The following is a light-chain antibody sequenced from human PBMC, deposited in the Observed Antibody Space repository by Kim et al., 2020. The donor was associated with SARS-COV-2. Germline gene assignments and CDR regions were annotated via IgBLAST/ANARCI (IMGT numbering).Light chain of an antibody. CDR2: VGTGGIVG. CDR1: SGYSNYK. V-gene: IGLV9-49*01. J-gene: IGLJ3*02. CDR3: GADHGSGSNFNWV. Sequence: QLVLTQPPSASASLGASVTLTCTLSSGYSNYKVDWYQQRPGKGPRFVMRVGTGGIVGSKGDGIPDLFSVLGSGLNRYLTIKNIQEEDESDYHCGADHGSGSNFNWVFGGGTQLTVL.